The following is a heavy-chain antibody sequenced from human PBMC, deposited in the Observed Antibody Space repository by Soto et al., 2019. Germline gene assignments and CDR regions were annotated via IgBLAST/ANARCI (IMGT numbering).Heavy chain of an antibody. D-gene: IGHD6-25*01. V-gene: IGHV3-23*01. Sequence: GGSLRLSCIASGFTLSNYAMSWFRQAPGKGLEWVSTISDNGANTFIGDSMKDHFDISRDNSKNTVFLHLSTVRAEDTAIYYCARAIGADFFDYWGQGTPVTVSS. CDR1: GFTLSNYA. CDR2: ISDNGANT. CDR3: ARAIGADFFDY. J-gene: IGHJ4*02.